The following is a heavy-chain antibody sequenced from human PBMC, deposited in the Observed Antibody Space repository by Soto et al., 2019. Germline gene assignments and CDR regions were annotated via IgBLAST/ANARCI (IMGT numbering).Heavy chain of an antibody. Sequence: QVQLVESGGGVVQPGRSLRLSCAASGFTFSSYGMHWVRQAPGKGLEWVAVISYDGSTKYYADSVKGRFTISRDNSKNTLYLQMNSLRAEDTAVYYCEKVSVVYSGYDSYYGMDVWGQGTTVTVSS. J-gene: IGHJ6*02. CDR3: EKVSVVYSGYDSYYGMDV. CDR1: GFTFSSYG. V-gene: IGHV3-30*18. D-gene: IGHD5-12*01. CDR2: ISYDGSTK.